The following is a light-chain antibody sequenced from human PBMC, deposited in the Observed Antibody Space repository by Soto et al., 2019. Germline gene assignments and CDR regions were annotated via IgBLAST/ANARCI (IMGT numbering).Light chain of an antibody. V-gene: IGKV3-20*01. CDR1: QSISSSY. CDR3: QQYGSSSWT. CDR2: GAS. Sequence: EIVLTQSPGTLSLSPGKRATLSCRARQSISSSYLAWYQQRPGQAPRLLIYGASSRATGIPDRCSGSGSGTEFTLTISRLEPEDFAVYYCQQYGSSSWTFGQGTKVEIK. J-gene: IGKJ1*01.